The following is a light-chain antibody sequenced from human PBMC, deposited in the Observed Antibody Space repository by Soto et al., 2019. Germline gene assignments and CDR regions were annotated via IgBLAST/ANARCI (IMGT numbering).Light chain of an antibody. CDR2: AAS. Sequence: DIQMTQSPSSLSASVGDRVTITCRASQSISSYLNWYQQKPGKAPKLLISAASSLQSGVPSRFSGSASGTDFTLTIISLQPEDFATYYCQQSYSNPYTFGQGTKLEIK. CDR1: QSISSY. V-gene: IGKV1-39*01. J-gene: IGKJ2*01. CDR3: QQSYSNPYT.